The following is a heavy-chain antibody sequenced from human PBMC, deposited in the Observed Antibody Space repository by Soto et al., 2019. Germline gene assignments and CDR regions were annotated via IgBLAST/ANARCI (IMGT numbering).Heavy chain of an antibody. CDR3: ARSHGGY. CDR2: IYYTGST. CDR1: SGSVSSGRFF. J-gene: IGHJ4*02. Sequence: SETLSLTCTVSSGSVSSGRFFCSWIRQPPGKGLEWIGYIYYTGSTNYNPSLKSRVTILVDTSKNQFSLKLSSVTAADTAVYYCARSHGGYWGQGTLVTVSS. V-gene: IGHV4-61*01.